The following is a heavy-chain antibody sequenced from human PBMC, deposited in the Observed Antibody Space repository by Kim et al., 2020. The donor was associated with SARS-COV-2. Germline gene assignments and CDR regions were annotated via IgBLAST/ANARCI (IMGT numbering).Heavy chain of an antibody. Sequence: SETLSLTCTVSGGSISSTNSWWSWIRQHPGKGLEWIGYISYTGTAYYNPSLKSRPIMSVDTYNNQFSLILNSVTAADTAMYYCAKDHTSGSWYGLDYWGQGILVTVSS. CDR1: GGSISSTNSW. V-gene: IGHV4-31*03. D-gene: IGHD6-13*01. CDR3: AKDHTSGSWYGLDY. J-gene: IGHJ4*02. CDR2: ISYTGTA.